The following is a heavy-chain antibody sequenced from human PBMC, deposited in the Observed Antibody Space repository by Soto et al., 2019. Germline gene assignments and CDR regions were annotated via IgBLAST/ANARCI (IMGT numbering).Heavy chain of an antibody. D-gene: IGHD3-3*01. V-gene: IGHV1-8*01. CDR3: ARGLLYYDFWSGYYRARENWFDP. CDR1: GYTFTSYD. J-gene: IGHJ5*02. Sequence: ASVKVSCKSSGYTFTSYDINWVRQATGQGLEWMGWMNPNSGNTGYAQKFQGRVTMTRNTSISTAYMELSSLRSEDTAVYYCARGLLYYDFWSGYYRARENWFDPWGQGTLVTSPQ. CDR2: MNPNSGNT.